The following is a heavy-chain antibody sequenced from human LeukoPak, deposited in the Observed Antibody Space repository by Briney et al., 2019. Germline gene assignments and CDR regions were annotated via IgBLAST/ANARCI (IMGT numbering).Heavy chain of an antibody. CDR1: GGTFSSYA. CDR2: IIPILGIA. CDR3: ASDVRSGYSSSWYEMGGRNY. J-gene: IGHJ4*02. V-gene: IGHV1-69*04. Sequence: SVKVSCKASGGTFSSYAISWVRQAPGQGLEWMGRIIPILGIANYAQKFQGRVTITADKSTSTAYMELSSLRSEDTAVYYCASDVRSGYSSSWYEMGGRNYWGQGTLVTVSS. D-gene: IGHD6-13*01.